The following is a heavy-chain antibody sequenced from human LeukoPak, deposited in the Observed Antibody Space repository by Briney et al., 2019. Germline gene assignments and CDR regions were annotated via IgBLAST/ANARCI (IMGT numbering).Heavy chain of an antibody. Sequence: GGSLRLSCATSGFAFRSYAMSWVRQAPGKGLEWVSGISGDAGNTDYADSVEGRFTISRDNSKNTVTLQMNSLRVEDSALYYCAKDLGHRSDYWFDWWGQGTLVTVSS. CDR2: ISGDAGNT. V-gene: IGHV3-23*01. CDR3: AKDLGHRSDYWFDW. CDR1: GFAFRSYA. D-gene: IGHD3-16*01. J-gene: IGHJ4*02.